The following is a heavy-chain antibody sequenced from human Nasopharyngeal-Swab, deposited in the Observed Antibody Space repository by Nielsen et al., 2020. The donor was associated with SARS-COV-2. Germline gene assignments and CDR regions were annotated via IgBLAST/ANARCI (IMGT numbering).Heavy chain of an antibody. CDR2: IYYSGST. J-gene: IGHJ4*02. Sequence: WIRQPPGKGLGWIGYIYYSGSTNYNPSLKSRVTISVDTSKNQFSLKLSSVTAADTAVYYCARDRGRGYSYGSFHYWGQGTLVTVSS. V-gene: IGHV4-59*12. CDR3: ARDRGRGYSYGSFHY. D-gene: IGHD5-18*01.